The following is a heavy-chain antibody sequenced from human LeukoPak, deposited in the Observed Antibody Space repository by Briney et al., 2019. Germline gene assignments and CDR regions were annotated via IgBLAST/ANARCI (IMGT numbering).Heavy chain of an antibody. Sequence: SGGSLRVSCAASGFSFSNYWMSWFRQAPGKGLEWLANINQDGSVTYYVDSVEGRFTISRDNAKNSLYLQMNSLRAGDTAVYYCARIGYSSSSFDYWGQGILVTVAS. CDR3: ARIGYSSSSFDY. CDR2: INQDGSVT. J-gene: IGHJ4*02. CDR1: GFSFSNYW. V-gene: IGHV3-7*01. D-gene: IGHD6-6*01.